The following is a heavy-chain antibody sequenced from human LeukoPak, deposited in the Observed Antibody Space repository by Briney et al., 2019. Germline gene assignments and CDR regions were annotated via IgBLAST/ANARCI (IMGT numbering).Heavy chain of an antibody. CDR1: GFTFSSYN. CDR3: ASSSTASGWFGYY. CDR2: ISSSSAYI. J-gene: IGHJ4*02. D-gene: IGHD6-19*01. Sequence: GGSLRLSCAASGFTFSSYNMTWVRQAPGKGLEWVSSISSSSAYIYYADSMKGRFTISRDNAKNSLYLEMNSLRAEDTAVYYCASSSTASGWFGYYWGQGTLVTVSS. V-gene: IGHV3-21*01.